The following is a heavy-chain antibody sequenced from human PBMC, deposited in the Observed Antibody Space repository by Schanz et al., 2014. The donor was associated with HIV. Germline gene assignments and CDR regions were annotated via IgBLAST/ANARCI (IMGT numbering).Heavy chain of an antibody. CDR2: MNPNSGNT. CDR1: GYTFSNFD. Sequence: QVHLVQSGAEVKNPGASVKVSCKASGYTFSNFDINWVRQATGQGLEWMGWMNPNSGNTGYAQKFQGRVTMTRNTSISTAYMELSSLRSEDTAVYFCARARAKIEGRPVGNWFDPWGQGTLVTVSS. J-gene: IGHJ5*02. V-gene: IGHV1-8*01. D-gene: IGHD6-6*01. CDR3: ARARAKIEGRPVGNWFDP.